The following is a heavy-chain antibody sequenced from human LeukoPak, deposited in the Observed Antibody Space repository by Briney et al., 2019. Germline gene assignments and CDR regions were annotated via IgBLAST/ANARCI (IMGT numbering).Heavy chain of an antibody. Sequence: SETLSLTCAVYGGSFSGYYWSWIRQPPGKGLEWIGEINHSGSTNYNPSLKSRVTISVDTSKNQFSLKLSSVTAADTAVYYFAKYSGSGSYYKRSFDYWGQGTLVTVSS. CDR2: INHSGST. CDR1: GGSFSGYY. CDR3: AKYSGSGSYYKRSFDY. J-gene: IGHJ4*02. V-gene: IGHV4-34*01. D-gene: IGHD3-10*01.